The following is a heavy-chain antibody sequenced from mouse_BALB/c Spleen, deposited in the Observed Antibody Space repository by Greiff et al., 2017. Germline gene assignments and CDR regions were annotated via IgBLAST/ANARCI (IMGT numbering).Heavy chain of an antibody. J-gene: IGHJ4*01. CDR2: ISYSGST. D-gene: IGHD3-3*01. V-gene: IGHV3-2*02. CDR1: GYSITSDYA. CDR3: ARSVGAMDY. Sequence: EVQLQESGPGLVKPSQSLSLTCTVTGYSITSDYAWNWIRQFPGNKLEWMGYISYSGSTSYNPSLKSRISITRDTSKNQFFLQLNSVTTEDTATYYCARSVGAMDYWGQGTSVTVSS.